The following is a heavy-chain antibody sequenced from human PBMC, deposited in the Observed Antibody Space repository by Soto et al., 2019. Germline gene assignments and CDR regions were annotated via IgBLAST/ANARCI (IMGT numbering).Heavy chain of an antibody. CDR1: GFSLSTSGVG. Sequence: SGPTLVKPTQTLTLTCTFSGFSLSTSGVGVGWIRQPPGKALEWLALIYWDDDKRYSPSLKSRLTITKDTSKNHVVLTITNMDPVDTATYYCAHSRSILGYCSGGSCYSPALHSNINFDYWGQGTLVTVSS. J-gene: IGHJ4*02. CDR2: IYWDDDK. V-gene: IGHV2-5*02. D-gene: IGHD2-15*01. CDR3: AHSRSILGYCSGGSCYSPALHSNINFDY.